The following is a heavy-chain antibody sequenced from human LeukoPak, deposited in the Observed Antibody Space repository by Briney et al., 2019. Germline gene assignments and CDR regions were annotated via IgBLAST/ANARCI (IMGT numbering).Heavy chain of an antibody. CDR1: GFTFSSYS. J-gene: IGHJ5*02. D-gene: IGHD5-12*01. CDR3: ARGATLGAGWFDP. Sequence: AGGSLRLSCAASGFTFSSYSMNWVRQAPGKGLEWVSSISSSSSYIYYADSVKGRFTISRDNAKNSLYLQMNSLRAEDTAVYYCARGATLGAGWFDPWGQGTLVTVSS. CDR2: ISSSSSYI. V-gene: IGHV3-21*01.